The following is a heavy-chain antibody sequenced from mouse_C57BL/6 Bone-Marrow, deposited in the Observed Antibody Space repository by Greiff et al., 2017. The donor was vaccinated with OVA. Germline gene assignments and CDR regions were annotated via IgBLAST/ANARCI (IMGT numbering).Heavy chain of an antibody. CDR1: GFTFSSYA. CDR3: AREKGSSHLRYFDV. Sequence: EVKLMESGGGLVKPGGSLKLSCAASGFTFSSYAMSWVRQTPEKRLEWVATISDGGSYTYYPDNVKGRFTISRDNAKNNLYLQMSHLKSEDTAMYYCAREKGSSHLRYFDVWGTGTTVTVSS. V-gene: IGHV5-4*01. CDR2: ISDGGSYT. J-gene: IGHJ1*03. D-gene: IGHD1-1*01.